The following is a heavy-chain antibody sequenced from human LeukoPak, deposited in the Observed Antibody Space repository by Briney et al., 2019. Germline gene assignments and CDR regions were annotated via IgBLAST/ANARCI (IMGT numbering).Heavy chain of an antibody. J-gene: IGHJ5*02. V-gene: IGHV3-23*01. CDR2: ISGSGGST. D-gene: IGHD2-2*01. CDR1: GFTFSSYA. CDR3: AKFRGQEMVVVPAAIPNWFDP. Sequence: AGGSLRLSCAASGFTFSSYAMSWVRQAPGKGLEWVSAISGSGGSTYYADSVKGRFTISRDNSKNTLYLQMNSLRAEDTAVYYCAKFRGQEMVVVPAAIPNWFDPWGQGTPVTVSS.